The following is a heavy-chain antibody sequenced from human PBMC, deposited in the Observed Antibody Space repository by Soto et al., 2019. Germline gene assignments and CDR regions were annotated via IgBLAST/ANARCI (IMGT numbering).Heavy chain of an antibody. CDR1: GYRFSNYW. D-gene: IGHD2-21*01. CDR2: IYPGDSDT. V-gene: IGHV5-51*03. CDR3: ARGGVVIHTTSFFDY. Sequence: EVQLLQSGAEVKKPGESLKISCKSSGYRFSNYWIVWVRQMSGKSLEWMGIIYPGDSDTRYTPSLQGQVTIAYDRSISTAYLQWSSLKTADTGMYFCARGGVVIHTTSFFDYWGKGVPVTVSS. J-gene: IGHJ4*02.